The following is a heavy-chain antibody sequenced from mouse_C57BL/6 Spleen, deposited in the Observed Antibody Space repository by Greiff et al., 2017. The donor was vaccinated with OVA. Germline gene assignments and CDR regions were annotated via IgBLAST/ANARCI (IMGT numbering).Heavy chain of an antibody. V-gene: IGHV1-22*01. Sequence: EVKLMESGPELVKPGASVKMSCKASGYTFTDYNMHWVKQSHGKSLEWIGYINPNNGGTSYNQKFKGKATLTVNKSSSTAYMELRSLTSDDSAVYYCARSWGYYAMDYWGQGTSVTVSS. CDR2: INPNNGGT. J-gene: IGHJ4*01. CDR3: ARSWGYYAMDY. CDR1: GYTFTDYN.